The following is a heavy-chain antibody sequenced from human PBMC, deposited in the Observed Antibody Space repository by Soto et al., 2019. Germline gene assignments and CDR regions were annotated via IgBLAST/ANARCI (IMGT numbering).Heavy chain of an antibody. CDR1: GGSISSSSYY. V-gene: IGHV4-39*01. CDR3: ARNYDILTGYLVWFDP. J-gene: IGHJ5*02. CDR2: IYYSGSI. D-gene: IGHD3-9*01. Sequence: SETLSLTCTVSGGSISSSSYYWGWIRQPPGKGLEWIGSIYYSGSIYYNPSLKSRVTISVDTSKNQFSLKLSSVTAADTAVYYCARNYDILTGYLVWFDPWGQGTLVTVSS.